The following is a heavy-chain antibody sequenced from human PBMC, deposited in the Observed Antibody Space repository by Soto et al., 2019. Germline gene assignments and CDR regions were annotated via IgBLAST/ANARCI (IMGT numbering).Heavy chain of an antibody. CDR1: CGSISSRSCY. CDR3: ASPSSRSYSSGWYCYFDY. Sequence: SLIILHTYTVSCGSISSRSCYWIRNRQPPGKGLEWIGSIYYSGSTYYNPSLKSRVTISVDTSKNQFSLKLSSVTAAATAVYYCASPSSRSYSSGWYCYFDYWGQGTLVTVSS. J-gene: IGHJ4*02. V-gene: IGHV4-39*01. CDR2: IYYSGST. D-gene: IGHD6-19*01.